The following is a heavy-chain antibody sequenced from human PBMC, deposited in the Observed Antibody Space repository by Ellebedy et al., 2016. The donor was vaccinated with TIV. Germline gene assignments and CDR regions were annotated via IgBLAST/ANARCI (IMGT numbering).Heavy chain of an antibody. D-gene: IGHD4-17*01. V-gene: IGHV3-7*01. CDR1: GFTFSSYW. CDR3: ARLGKQDYGDYPYFDC. J-gene: IGHJ4*02. CDR2: IKQDGSEK. Sequence: GESLKISCAASGFTFSSYWMSWVRQAPGKGLEWVANIKQDGSEKQYVDSVKGRFTISRDNAKNSVYLQMNSLRGEDTAVYYCARLGKQDYGDYPYFDCWGQGTLVTVSS.